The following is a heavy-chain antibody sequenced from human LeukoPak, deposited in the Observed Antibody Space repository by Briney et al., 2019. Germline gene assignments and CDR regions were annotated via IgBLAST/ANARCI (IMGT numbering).Heavy chain of an antibody. CDR2: INTDGSEK. J-gene: IGHJ4*02. D-gene: IGHD2-15*01. CDR3: ARSDRCPEY. Sequence: GGSLRLSCRASGFPFSSRCMNWVRQAPGRGLEWVAIINTDGSEKHYVDSVKGRFTISRDNAKNSLYLQMNSLRVEDTAVYYCARSDRCPEYWGQGTLVTVSS. V-gene: IGHV3-7*01. CDR1: GFPFSSRC.